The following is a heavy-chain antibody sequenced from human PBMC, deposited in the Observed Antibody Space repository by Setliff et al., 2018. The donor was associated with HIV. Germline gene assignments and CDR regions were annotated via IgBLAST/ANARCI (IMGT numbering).Heavy chain of an antibody. Sequence: ASVKVSCKVSGHTLTELSMHWVRQAPGKGLEWMGGFDPEKSEKIYAQKLQGRVTMTEDTSTDTAYMELWGLRSEDTAVYYCATHRWYSGSYLRDYWGQGTLVTVSS. J-gene: IGHJ4*02. CDR3: ATHRWYSGSYLRDY. CDR2: FDPEKSEK. D-gene: IGHD1-26*01. V-gene: IGHV1-24*01. CDR1: GHTLTELS.